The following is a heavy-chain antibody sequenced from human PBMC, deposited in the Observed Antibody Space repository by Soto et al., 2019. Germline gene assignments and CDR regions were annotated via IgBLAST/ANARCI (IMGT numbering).Heavy chain of an antibody. Sequence: PSETLSLTCAVYGGSFSGYYWSWIRQPPGKGLEWIGEINHSGSTNYNPSLKSRVTISVDTSKNQFSLKLSSVTAADTAVYYCARVGGRGAARPRGVDYWGKGTLVTVSS. CDR1: GGSFSGYY. CDR3: ARVGGRGAARPRGVDY. J-gene: IGHJ4*02. D-gene: IGHD6-6*01. V-gene: IGHV4-34*01. CDR2: INHSGST.